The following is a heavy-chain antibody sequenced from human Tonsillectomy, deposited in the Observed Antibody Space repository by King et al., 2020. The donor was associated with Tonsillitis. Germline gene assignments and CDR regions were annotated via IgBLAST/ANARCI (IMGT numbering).Heavy chain of an antibody. D-gene: IGHD2-2*01. CDR2: INPSGGTT. V-gene: IGHV1-46*01. Sequence: QLVQSGAEVKKPGASVKVSCKASGYTFTSYYMHWVRQAPGQGLEWMGMINPSGGTTSYAQKFQGRVTMTRDTSTNTVYMELSSLRSEDTAVYDCARDRPCSSASCYGGSWFDPWGQGTLVTVCS. J-gene: IGHJ5*02. CDR3: ARDRPCSSASCYGGSWFDP. CDR1: GYTFTSYY.